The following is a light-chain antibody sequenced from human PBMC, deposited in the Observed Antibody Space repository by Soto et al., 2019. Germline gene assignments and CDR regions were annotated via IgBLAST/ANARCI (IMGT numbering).Light chain of an antibody. CDR3: QQYYDWPIT. J-gene: IGKJ5*01. CDR2: GAS. CDR1: ESVSSN. Sequence: EIVMTQSPATLSVSPGDRATLSCRASESVSSNLAWYQQKPGQAPRLLIYGASTRATGIPARFSGSGSGTEFTLTISSLQSEDFAVYYCQQYYDWPITFGQGT. V-gene: IGKV3-15*01.